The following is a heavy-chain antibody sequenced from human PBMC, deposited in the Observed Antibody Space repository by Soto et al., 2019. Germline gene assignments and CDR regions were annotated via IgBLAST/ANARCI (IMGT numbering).Heavy chain of an antibody. Sequence: KPSETLSLTCTVSGGSMSSSSYYWGWIRQPPGKGLEWIANMYFSGFYSGSTSYNPSLKSRVTISVDTSKNQFSLQVGSVTAADTAVYYCARGFDILTFGFCLDYWGQGTLVTVSS. CDR3: ARGFDILTFGFCLDY. J-gene: IGHJ4*02. CDR2: MYFSGFYSGST. D-gene: IGHD3-9*01. CDR1: GGSMSSSSYY. V-gene: IGHV4-39*01.